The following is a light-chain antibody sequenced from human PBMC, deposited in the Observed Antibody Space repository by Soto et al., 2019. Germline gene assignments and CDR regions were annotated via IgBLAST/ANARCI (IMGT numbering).Light chain of an antibody. CDR3: HHYNSWPYT. Sequence: EIGMTQSPDTLSVSPGERATLSCRASQSVSSNLAWYQQKPGQAPRLLIYDASTRAPGFPARFSGSGSGTEFTLTISSLQSEDFAVYYCHHYNSWPYTFGQGTKVEIK. J-gene: IGKJ2*01. V-gene: IGKV3-15*01. CDR1: QSVSSN. CDR2: DAS.